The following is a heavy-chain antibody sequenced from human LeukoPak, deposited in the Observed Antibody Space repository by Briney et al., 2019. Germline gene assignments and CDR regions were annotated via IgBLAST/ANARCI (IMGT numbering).Heavy chain of an antibody. J-gene: IGHJ6*02. V-gene: IGHV3-23*01. D-gene: IGHD3-9*01. CDR1: GFTFSSYA. Sequence: GGSLRLSCAASGFTFSSYAMSWVRQAPGKGLEWVSAISGSGGSTYYADSVKGRFTISRDNSKNTLYLQMNSLRAEDTAVYYCAKGVRYFDWLSSYYYYGMDVWGQGTTVTVSS. CDR3: AKGVRYFDWLSSYYYYGMDV. CDR2: ISGSGGST.